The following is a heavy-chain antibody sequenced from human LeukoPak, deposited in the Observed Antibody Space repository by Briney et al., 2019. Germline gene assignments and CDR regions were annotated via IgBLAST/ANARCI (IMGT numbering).Heavy chain of an antibody. CDR2: IYTSGST. D-gene: IGHD4-23*01. Sequence: SETLSLTCTVSGGSISSYYWSWIRQPAGKGLEWIGRIYTSGSTNYNPSLKSRVTMSVDTSKNQFSLKLSSVTAADTAVYYCARGVNDYGGNGASDAFDIWGQGTMVTVSS. CDR3: ARGVNDYGGNGASDAFDI. J-gene: IGHJ3*02. CDR1: GGSISSYY. V-gene: IGHV4-4*07.